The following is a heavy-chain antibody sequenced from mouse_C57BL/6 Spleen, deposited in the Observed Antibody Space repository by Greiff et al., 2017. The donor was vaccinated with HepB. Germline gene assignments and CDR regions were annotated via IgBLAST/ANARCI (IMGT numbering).Heavy chain of an antibody. CDR2: IYPGSGST. CDR1: GYTFTSYW. V-gene: IGHV1-55*01. Sequence: VQLQQSGAELVKPGASVKMSCKASGYTFTSYWITWVKQRPGQGLEWIGDIYPGSGSTNYNEKFKSKATLTVDTSSSTAYMQLSSLTSEDCAVYYCARGYDGSSFYFDYWGQGTTLTVSS. CDR3: ARGYDGSSFYFDY. D-gene: IGHD1-1*01. J-gene: IGHJ2*01.